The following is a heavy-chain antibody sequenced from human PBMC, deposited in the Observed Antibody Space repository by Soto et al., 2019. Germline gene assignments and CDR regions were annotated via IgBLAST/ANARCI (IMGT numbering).Heavy chain of an antibody. V-gene: IGHV1-69*01. Sequence: QVQLVQSGAEVKKPGSSVKVSCKASGGTFSSYAISRVRQAPGQGLEWMGGIIPIFGTANYAQKFQGRVTITADESTSTAYMELSSLRSEDTAVYYCARDPHYDILTGYHPYYYYGMDVWGQGTTVTVSS. CDR3: ARDPHYDILTGYHPYYYYGMDV. J-gene: IGHJ6*02. CDR1: GGTFSSYA. D-gene: IGHD3-9*01. CDR2: IIPIFGTA.